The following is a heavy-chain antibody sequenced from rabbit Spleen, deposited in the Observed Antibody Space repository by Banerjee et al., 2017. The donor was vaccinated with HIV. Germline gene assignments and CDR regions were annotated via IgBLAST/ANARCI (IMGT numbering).Heavy chain of an antibody. V-gene: IGHV1S45*01. J-gene: IGHJ6*01. D-gene: IGHD4-2*01. CDR1: GSSFSSNYY. CDR2: IYTSSGGT. Sequence: QEQLVESGGGLVQPEGSLTLTCTASGSSFSSNYYMCWVRQAPGKGLEWIACIYTSSGGTYYATWAKGRFTISKTSSTTVTLQMTSLTLADTANYFCARAGSINNYAGNAIMLWGPGTLVTVS. CDR3: ARAGSINNYAGNAIML.